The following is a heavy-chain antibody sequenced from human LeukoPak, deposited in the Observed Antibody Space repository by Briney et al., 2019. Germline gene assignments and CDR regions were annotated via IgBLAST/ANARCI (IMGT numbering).Heavy chain of an antibody. CDR1: GYTFTGYY. J-gene: IGHJ4*02. CDR2: INPNSGGT. CDR3: ARDATVTGIDY. V-gene: IGHV1-2*02. D-gene: IGHD4-17*01. Sequence: ASVKVSCKASGYTFTGYYMHWVRQAPGQGLEWMGWINPNSGGTNYAQNFQGRVTMTRDTSISTAYMELSRLRSDDTAVYYCARDATVTGIDYWGQGTLVTVSS.